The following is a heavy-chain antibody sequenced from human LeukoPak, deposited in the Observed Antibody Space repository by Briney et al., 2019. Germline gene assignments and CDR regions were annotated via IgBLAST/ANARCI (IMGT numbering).Heavy chain of an antibody. Sequence: SETLSLTCTASGGSISSYCRSWIRQPPGKGLEWIGYISYSGSTNYNASLERRVTISVDTSKNQLSLKLSCVTAADTAVYYCARGVAVAGYSYGMDVWGQGTTATVS. CDR1: GGSISSYC. CDR3: ARGVAVAGYSYGMDV. CDR2: ISYSGST. V-gene: IGHV4-59*01. J-gene: IGHJ6*02. D-gene: IGHD6-19*01.